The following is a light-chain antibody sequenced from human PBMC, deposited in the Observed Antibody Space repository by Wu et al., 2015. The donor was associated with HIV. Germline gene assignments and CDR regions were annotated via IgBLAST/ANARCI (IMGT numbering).Light chain of an antibody. V-gene: IGKV3-20*01. J-gene: IGKJ4*01. CDR3: QQYGTSPLT. CDR2: GAS. Sequence: EIVLTQSPATLSLSPGERASLSCRASQSVTSSFLAWYQQKAGQAPRLLIYGASSRATGIPDRFSGSGSGTDFTLTISRLQPEDFAVYFCQQYGTSPLTFGGGTKVEVK. CDR1: QSVTSSF.